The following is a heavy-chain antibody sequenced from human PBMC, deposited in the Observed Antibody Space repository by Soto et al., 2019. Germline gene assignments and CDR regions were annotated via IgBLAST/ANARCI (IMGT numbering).Heavy chain of an antibody. V-gene: IGHV4-34*01. CDR3: ARIIAYCTSTSCSAVGWFDP. D-gene: IGHD2-2*01. Sequence: QVQLQQWGAGLLKPSETLSLTCAVYGGSFSGYYWSWIRQPPVKGLEWIGEINHSGSTNYNPSLKSRVTISVDTSKNQFSLNLSSVTAADTAVYYCARIIAYCTSTSCSAVGWFDPWGQGTLVTVSS. CDR1: GGSFSGYY. J-gene: IGHJ5*02. CDR2: INHSGST.